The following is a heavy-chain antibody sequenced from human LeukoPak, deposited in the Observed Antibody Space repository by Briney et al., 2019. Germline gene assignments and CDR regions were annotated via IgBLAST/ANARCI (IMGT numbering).Heavy chain of an antibody. Sequence: SETLSLTCTVSGGSISSSSYYWGWIRQPPGKGLEWIGSIYYSGSTYYNPSLKSRVTISVDTSKNQFSLKLSSVTAADTAVYYCARVRARAGTTIDYWGQGTLVTVSS. V-gene: IGHV4-39*07. J-gene: IGHJ4*02. D-gene: IGHD1-1*01. CDR1: GGSISSSSYY. CDR3: ARVRARAGTTIDY. CDR2: IYYSGST.